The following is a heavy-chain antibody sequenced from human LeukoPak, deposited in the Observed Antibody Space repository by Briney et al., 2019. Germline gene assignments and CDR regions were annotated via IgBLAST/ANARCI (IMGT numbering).Heavy chain of an antibody. Sequence: GGSLRLSCAASGFTFSSYAMSWVRQTPGKGLDYFSAISTSGGATYYADSVKGWFTISRDNSKNTLYLQMNSLRAEDTAVYYCAKAHSGSWPYYFDYWGQGTLVTVSS. D-gene: IGHD6-13*01. V-gene: IGHV3-23*01. CDR1: GFTFSSYA. CDR2: ISTSGGAT. J-gene: IGHJ4*02. CDR3: AKAHSGSWPYYFDY.